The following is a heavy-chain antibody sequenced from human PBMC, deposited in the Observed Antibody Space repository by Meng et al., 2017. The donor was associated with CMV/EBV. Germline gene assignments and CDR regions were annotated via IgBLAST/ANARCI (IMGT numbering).Heavy chain of an antibody. Sequence: SETLSLTCAVYGGSFSGYYWSWIRQPPGKGLEWIGEINHSGSTNYNPSLKSRVTISVDTSKYQFSLKLSSVTAADTAVYYCARQRSSGWLYYYYGMDVWGQGTTVTVSS. CDR2: INHSGST. D-gene: IGHD6-19*01. V-gene: IGHV4-34*01. J-gene: IGHJ6*02. CDR3: ARQRSSGWLYYYYGMDV. CDR1: GGSFSGYY.